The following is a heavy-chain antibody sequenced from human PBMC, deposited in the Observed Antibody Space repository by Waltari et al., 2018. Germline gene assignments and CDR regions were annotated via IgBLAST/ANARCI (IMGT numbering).Heavy chain of an antibody. CDR3: AKPKALGDRYYFDY. Sequence: QVQLVESGGGVVQPGGSLRLSCAASGFTFSSYGMHWVRQAPGKGLEWVAFIRYDGSNKYYADSVKGRFTISRDNSKNTLYLQMNSLRAEDTAVYYCAKPKALGDRYYFDYWGQGTLVTVSS. V-gene: IGHV3-30*02. D-gene: IGHD4-17*01. CDR2: IRYDGSNK. CDR1: GFTFSSYG. J-gene: IGHJ4*02.